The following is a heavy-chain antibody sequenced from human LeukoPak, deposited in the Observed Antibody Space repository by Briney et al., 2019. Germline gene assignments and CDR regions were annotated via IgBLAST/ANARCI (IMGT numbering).Heavy chain of an antibody. Sequence: SVKVSCTASGGTFSSYGISWVRQAPGQGLEWMGRIIPILGIANYAQKFQGRVTITADKSTSTAYMELSSLRSEDTAVYYCARDGVLVVAATLYFDYWGQGTLVTVSS. V-gene: IGHV1-69*04. CDR1: GGTFSSYG. CDR3: ARDGVLVVAATLYFDY. J-gene: IGHJ4*02. CDR2: IIPILGIA. D-gene: IGHD2-15*01.